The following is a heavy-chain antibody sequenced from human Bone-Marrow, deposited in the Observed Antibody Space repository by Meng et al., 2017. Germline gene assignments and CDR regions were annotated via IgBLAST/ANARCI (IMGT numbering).Heavy chain of an antibody. V-gene: IGHV1-69*12. Sequence: QGQLVQSWVEVKKPGSWVKVTSKAAGGTFICYAISWVRQAPGQGLEWMGGIIPIFGPANYAQKFQGRVTITADESTSTAYMELSSLRSEDTAVYYCARDNLKDWFDPWGQGTLVTVSS. CDR1: GGTFICYA. J-gene: IGHJ5*02. CDR3: ARDNLKDWFDP. CDR2: IIPIFGPA.